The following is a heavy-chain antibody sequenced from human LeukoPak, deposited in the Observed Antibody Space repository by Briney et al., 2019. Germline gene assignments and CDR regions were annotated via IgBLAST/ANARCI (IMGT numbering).Heavy chain of an antibody. CDR2: ISGSGGGT. Sequence: GGSLSLSCAVSGITVCIYGMSWVRRTPGEGLEWVAGISGSGGGTTYADPVRGRFPISRDNFKNTLYLQMNSLRAEDTALYFCAKRGVVIRVILVGFHKEAYYFDSWGQGALVTVSS. CDR1: GITVCIYG. CDR3: AKRGVVIRVILVGFHKEAYYFDS. V-gene: IGHV3-23*01. J-gene: IGHJ4*02. D-gene: IGHD3-22*01.